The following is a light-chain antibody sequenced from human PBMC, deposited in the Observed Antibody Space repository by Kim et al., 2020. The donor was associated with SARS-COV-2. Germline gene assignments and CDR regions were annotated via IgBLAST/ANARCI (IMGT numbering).Light chain of an antibody. J-gene: IGLJ2*01. CDR2: RDI. CDR3: QVWDRTTV. Sequence: SVALGQTATITWGGDNIENKNVHWYQQKPGQAPVLVIYRDINRPSGIPERFSGSNSGNAATLTISRAQAGDEADYFCQVWDRTTVFGGGTQLTVL. CDR1: NIENKN. V-gene: IGLV3-9*01.